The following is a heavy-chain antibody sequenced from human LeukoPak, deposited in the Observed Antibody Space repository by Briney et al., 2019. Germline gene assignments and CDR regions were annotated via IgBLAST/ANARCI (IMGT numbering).Heavy chain of an antibody. V-gene: IGHV4-34*01. CDR2: INHSGST. D-gene: IGHD3-10*01. Sequence: SETLSLTCAVYGGSFSGYYWSWIRQPPGQGLEWIGEINHSGSTNYNPSLKSRVTISVATSKNQFSLKLSSVTAADTAVYYCARSRITMVRATAVYYYYGMDVWGQGTTVTVSS. J-gene: IGHJ6*02. CDR3: ARSRITMVRATAVYYYYGMDV. CDR1: GGSFSGYY.